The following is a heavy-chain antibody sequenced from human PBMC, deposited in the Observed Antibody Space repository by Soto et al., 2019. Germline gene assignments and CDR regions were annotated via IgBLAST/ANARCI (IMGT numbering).Heavy chain of an antibody. CDR1: GGTFSSYA. D-gene: IGHD3-3*01. Sequence: SVKVSCKASGGTFSSYAISWVRQAPGQGLEWMGGIIPIFGTANYAQRFQGRVTITADESTSTAYMELSSLRSEDTAVYYCATSLYYDFWSGYPQGMDVWGQGTTVTVSS. CDR2: IIPIFGTA. CDR3: ATSLYYDFWSGYPQGMDV. J-gene: IGHJ6*02. V-gene: IGHV1-69*13.